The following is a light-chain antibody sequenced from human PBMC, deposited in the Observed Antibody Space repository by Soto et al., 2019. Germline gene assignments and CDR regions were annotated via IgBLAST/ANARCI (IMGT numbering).Light chain of an antibody. CDR2: DNI. CDR1: SSNIGAGYA. V-gene: IGLV1-40*01. J-gene: IGLJ3*02. Sequence: QSVPTQPPSVSGAPGQRVTISCSGSSSNIGAGYAVHWYQQVPGTAPKLLIYDNINRPSGVPDRFSGSKSGTSASLAITGLQAEDEADYFCQSYDSSLSVVFGGGTKVTVL. CDR3: QSYDSSLSVV.